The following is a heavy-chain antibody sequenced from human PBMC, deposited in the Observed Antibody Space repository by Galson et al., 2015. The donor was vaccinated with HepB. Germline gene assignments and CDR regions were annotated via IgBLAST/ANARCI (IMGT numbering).Heavy chain of an antibody. J-gene: IGHJ6*02. CDR3: AREVSSWYYYYGMDV. CDR2: INPNSGGT. V-gene: IGHV1-2*02. CDR1: GYTFTGYY. Sequence: SVKVSCKASGYTFTGYYMHWVRQAPGQGLEWMGWINPNSGGTNYAQKFQGRVTMTRDTSISTAYMELSRLRSDDTAVYYCAREVSSWYYYYGMDVWGQGTTVTVSS. D-gene: IGHD6-13*01.